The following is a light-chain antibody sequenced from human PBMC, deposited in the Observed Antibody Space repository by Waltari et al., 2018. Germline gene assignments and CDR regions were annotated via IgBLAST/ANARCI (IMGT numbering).Light chain of an antibody. Sequence: SYELTQPPSVSVSPGQTARITCSGDALPKKYAYWYQQKSGQAPVLVIYEDIKRPTGIPERFSGSRSGTTATLTISGAHVDDEADYYCYSTDFSGHDRVFGGGTKLTIL. V-gene: IGLV3-10*01. CDR1: ALPKKY. CDR3: YSTDFSGHDRV. CDR2: EDI. J-gene: IGLJ3*02.